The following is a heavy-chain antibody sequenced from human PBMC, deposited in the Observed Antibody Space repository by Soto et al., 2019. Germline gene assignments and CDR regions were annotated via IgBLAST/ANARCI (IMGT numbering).Heavy chain of an antibody. J-gene: IGHJ6*02. CDR2: IIPIFGTA. Sequence: SVKVSCKASGGTFSSYAISWVRQAPGQGLEWMGGIIPIFGTANYAQKFQGRVTITADESTSTAYMELSSLRSEDTAVYYCARAGYVNGRRLYYYYGMDVWGQGTTVTV. CDR1: GGTFSSYA. D-gene: IGHD2-8*01. V-gene: IGHV1-69*13. CDR3: ARAGYVNGRRLYYYYGMDV.